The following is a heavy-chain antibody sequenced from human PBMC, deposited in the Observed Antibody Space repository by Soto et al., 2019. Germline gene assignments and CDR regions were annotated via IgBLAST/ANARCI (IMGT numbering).Heavy chain of an antibody. Sequence: QVQLQESGPGLVKPSQTLSLTCTVSGGSISSGEYYWSWIRQPPGKGLEWIGYIYYSGSTYYNPSLKSRVNISVDTSKNQFSLKLSAVTAADTAVYYCATPTSTEDYYYGMDVWGQGTTVTVSS. D-gene: IGHD1-26*01. CDR3: ATPTSTEDYYYGMDV. CDR1: GGSISSGEYY. J-gene: IGHJ6*02. V-gene: IGHV4-30-4*01. CDR2: IYYSGST.